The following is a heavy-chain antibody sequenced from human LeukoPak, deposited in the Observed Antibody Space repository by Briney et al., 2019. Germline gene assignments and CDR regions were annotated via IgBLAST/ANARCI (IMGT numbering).Heavy chain of an antibody. D-gene: IGHD4-17*01. CDR1: GYTFTNSD. J-gene: IGHJ4*02. Sequence: ASVRVSCKTSGYTFTNSDINWLRQAPGQGLEWMGWMSPNSGDTGYAQKFQGRVTITADESTSTAYMELSSLRSEDTAVYYCARDDYGDYELDYWGQGTLVTVSS. CDR3: ARDDYGDYELDY. V-gene: IGHV1-8*01. CDR2: MSPNSGDT.